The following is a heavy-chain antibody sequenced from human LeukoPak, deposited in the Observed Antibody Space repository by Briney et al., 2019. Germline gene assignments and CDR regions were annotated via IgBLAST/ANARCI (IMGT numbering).Heavy chain of an antibody. J-gene: IGHJ4*02. CDR2: INTDGRST. CDR3: AREAWISGRPPDY. Sequence: GGSLRLSCAASGYTFTNYGMHWVRQAPGKGLVWVSRINTDGRSTSYADSVRGRFTISRDNAENTLYLQMNSLRTEDTAVYYCAREAWISGRPPDYWGQGTLVSVSS. CDR1: GYTFTNYG. V-gene: IGHV3-74*01. D-gene: IGHD3-10*01.